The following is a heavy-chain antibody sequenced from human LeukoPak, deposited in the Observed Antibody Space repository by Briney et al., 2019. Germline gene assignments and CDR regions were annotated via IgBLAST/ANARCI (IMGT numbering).Heavy chain of an antibody. J-gene: IGHJ3*01. CDR2: ITRCSNSI. D-gene: IGHD3-22*01. CDR1: GFSFSTYS. V-gene: IGHV3-21*03. CDR3: VSELYFSDSSGV. Sequence: PGGSLRLSCAASGFSFSTYSMSSVRQATGKGLEWVSAITRCSNSIYYADSVKGRFHIYRHNDKKSVYLQMNSLRAEDTAVYYCVSELYFSDSSGVWGPGTMVTVSS.